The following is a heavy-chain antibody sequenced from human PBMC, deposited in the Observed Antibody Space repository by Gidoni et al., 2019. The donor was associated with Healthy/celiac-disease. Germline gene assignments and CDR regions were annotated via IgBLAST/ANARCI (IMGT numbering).Heavy chain of an antibody. Sequence: EVQLVESGGGLVKPGGSLRLSCAASGFTFSTAWRSWVRQAPGKGLEWVGRIKSKTDGGTTDYAAPVKGRFTISRDDSKNTLYLQMNSLKTEDTAVYYCTTGEIVVVPGNYGMDVWGQGTTVTVSS. CDR1: GFTFSTAW. V-gene: IGHV3-15*01. J-gene: IGHJ6*02. D-gene: IGHD2-2*01. CDR2: IKSKTDGGTT. CDR3: TTGEIVVVPGNYGMDV.